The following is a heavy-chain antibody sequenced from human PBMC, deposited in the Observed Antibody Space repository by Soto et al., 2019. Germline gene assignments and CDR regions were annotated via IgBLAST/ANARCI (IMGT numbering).Heavy chain of an antibody. CDR3: AGHRDIVVVPAAHFDY. J-gene: IGHJ4*02. CDR1: GFTFSSYS. CDR2: ISSSSSYI. D-gene: IGHD2-2*01. V-gene: IGHV3-21*01. Sequence: GGSLRLSCAASGFTFSSYSMNWVRQAPGKGLEWVSSISSSSSYIYYADSVKGRFTISRDNAKNSLYLQMNSLRAEDTAVYYCAGHRDIVVVPAAHFDYWGQGTLVTVSS.